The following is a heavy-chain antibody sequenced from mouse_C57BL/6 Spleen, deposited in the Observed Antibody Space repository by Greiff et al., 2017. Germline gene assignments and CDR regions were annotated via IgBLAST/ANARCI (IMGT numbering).Heavy chain of an antibody. J-gene: IGHJ4*01. CDR1: GYAFSSYW. Sequence: QVQLKESGAELVKPGASVKISCKASGYAFSSYWMNWVKQKPGKGLEWIGQIYPGDGDSNYNGKFKGKATLTADKSSSTAYMQLSSLTSEDSAVYFCARSRLRQDARDYWGQGTSVTVSS. CDR3: ARSRLRQDARDY. V-gene: IGHV1-80*01. D-gene: IGHD2-4*01. CDR2: IYPGDGDS.